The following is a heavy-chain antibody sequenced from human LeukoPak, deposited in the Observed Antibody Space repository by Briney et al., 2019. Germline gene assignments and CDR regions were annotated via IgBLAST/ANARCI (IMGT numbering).Heavy chain of an antibody. CDR1: GGTFSSYA. D-gene: IGHD5-24*01. J-gene: IGHJ6*02. Sequence: SVKVSCKASGGTFSSYAISWVRQAPGQGLEWMGRIIPIFGIANYAQKFQGRVTITADKSTSTAYMELSSLRSEDTAVYYCARDRATRDGYNQAFYGMDVWGQGTTVTVSS. CDR2: IIPIFGIA. CDR3: ARDRATRDGYNQAFYGMDV. V-gene: IGHV1-69*04.